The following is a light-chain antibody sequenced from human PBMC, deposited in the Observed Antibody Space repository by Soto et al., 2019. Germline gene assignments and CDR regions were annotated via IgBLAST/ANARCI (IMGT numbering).Light chain of an antibody. J-gene: IGKJ1*01. V-gene: IGKV3-15*01. CDR3: QQYNNLPWT. CDR1: QSVSSN. Sequence: EIVMTQSPATLSVSPGERATLSCRASQSVSSNLAWYQQKPGQAPRLLIYGASTRATGIPARFSGSGSGTEFTLTISSLQSEDFAVYYCQQYNNLPWTCGQGTKVEIK. CDR2: GAS.